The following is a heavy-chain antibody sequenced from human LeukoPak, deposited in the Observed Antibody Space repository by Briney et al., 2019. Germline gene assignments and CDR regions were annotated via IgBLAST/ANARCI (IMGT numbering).Heavy chain of an antibody. Sequence: GGSLGLSCAASGFTFSTYSMNWVRQAPGKGLEWISYITSSSTTIYYADSVKGRFTISRDSAKNSLYLQINSLRVEDTAVYYCARIMTTVTTVEYWGQGTLVTVSS. CDR1: GFTFSTYS. V-gene: IGHV3-48*01. CDR3: ARIMTTVTTVEY. J-gene: IGHJ4*02. CDR2: ITSSSTTI. D-gene: IGHD4-17*01.